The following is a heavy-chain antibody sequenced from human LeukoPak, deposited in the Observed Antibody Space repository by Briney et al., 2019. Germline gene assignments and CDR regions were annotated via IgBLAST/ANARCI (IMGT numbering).Heavy chain of an antibody. CDR3: ARGGVVVAARYYFDY. CDR2: INAGNGNT. V-gene: IGHV1-3*01. J-gene: IGHJ4*02. D-gene: IGHD2-15*01. Sequence: ASVKVSCTASGYTFTIYAMHWVRQAPGQRLEWMGWINAGNGNTKYSQKFQGRVTITRDTSASTAYMELSSLRSEDTAVYYCARGGVVVAARYYFDYWGQGTLVTVSS. CDR1: GYTFTIYA.